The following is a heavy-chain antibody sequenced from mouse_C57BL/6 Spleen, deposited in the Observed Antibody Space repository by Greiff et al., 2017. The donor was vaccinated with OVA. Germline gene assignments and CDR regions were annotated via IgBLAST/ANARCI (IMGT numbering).Heavy chain of an antibody. CDR1: GFTFSDYG. J-gene: IGHJ4*01. V-gene: IGHV5-17*01. CDR3: ARSLIYYDYVLYAMDD. D-gene: IGHD2-4*01. CDR2: ISSGSSTI. Sequence: EVQRVESGGGLVKPGGSLKLSCAASGFTFSDYGMHWVRQTPEKGLEWVAYISSGSSTIYSADTVTGRLHISRANAKNTLFLHRTRLRSEDTAMDYCARSLIYYDYVLYAMDDGGQGTSVTVSS.